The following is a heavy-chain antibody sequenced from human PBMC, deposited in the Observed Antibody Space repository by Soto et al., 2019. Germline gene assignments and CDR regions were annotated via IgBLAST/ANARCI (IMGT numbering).Heavy chain of an antibody. CDR3: AKARDYGSGSYYGMDV. CDR1: GFIFSSYG. Sequence: QVRLVESGGGVVQPGRSLRLSCAASGFIFSSYGMHWVRQAPGKGLEWVAVISYDGSNKYYADSVKGRFTISRDNSKNTLYLQMNSLRAEDTAVYYCAKARDYGSGSYYGMDVWGQGTTVTVSS. V-gene: IGHV3-30*18. D-gene: IGHD3-10*01. J-gene: IGHJ6*02. CDR2: ISYDGSNK.